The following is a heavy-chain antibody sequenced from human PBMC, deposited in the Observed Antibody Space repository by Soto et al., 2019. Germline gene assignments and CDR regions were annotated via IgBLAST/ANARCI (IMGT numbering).Heavy chain of an antibody. V-gene: IGHV4-59*01. Sequence: PSETLSLTCTVSGGSISSYYWSWIRQPPGKGLEWIGYMYNTGSTVYNPSLKSRVTISVDTSKNQFSLKLNAVTAADTAVYYCARARVVITKGPYLDYWGQGTLVTVSS. CDR3: ARARVVITKGPYLDY. J-gene: IGHJ4*02. D-gene: IGHD3-22*01. CDR2: MYNTGST. CDR1: GGSISSYY.